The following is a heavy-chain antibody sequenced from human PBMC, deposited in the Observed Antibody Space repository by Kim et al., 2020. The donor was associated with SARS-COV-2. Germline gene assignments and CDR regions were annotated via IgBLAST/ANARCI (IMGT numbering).Heavy chain of an antibody. D-gene: IGHD3-10*01. CDR3: ARSLSYYGSGSRDY. V-gene: IGHV4-31*02. J-gene: IGHJ4*02. Sequence: NPSLKSRVTISVDTSKNQFSLKLSSVTAADTAVYYCARSLSYYGSGSRDYWGQGTLVTVSS.